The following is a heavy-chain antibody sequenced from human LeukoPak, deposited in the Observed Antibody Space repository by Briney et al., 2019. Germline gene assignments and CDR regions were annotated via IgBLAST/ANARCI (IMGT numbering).Heavy chain of an antibody. Sequence: SETLSLTCAVYGGSFSGYYWNWIRQPPGKGLEWIGYVYYSGSTNYNPSLKSRVTISVDTSKNQFSLNLTSVTAADTAVYYCARSVYYYDDFDYWGQGTLVTVSS. V-gene: IGHV4-34*11. J-gene: IGHJ4*02. CDR3: ARSVYYYDDFDY. CDR1: GGSFSGYY. D-gene: IGHD3-22*01. CDR2: VYYSGST.